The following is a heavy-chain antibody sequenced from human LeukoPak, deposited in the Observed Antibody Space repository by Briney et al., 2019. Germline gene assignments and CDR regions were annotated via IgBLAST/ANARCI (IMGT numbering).Heavy chain of an antibody. CDR2: INSNTGGT. CDR1: GYTFTGYH. J-gene: IGHJ3*02. V-gene: IGHV1-2*02. D-gene: IGHD6-6*01. Sequence: ASVKVSCKASGYTFTGYHMHWVRQAPGQGLERMGWINSNTGGTNYAQEFQGRVTMTRDTSISTAYMDLSSLRSDDTAVYYCARDDSSSSANAFDIWGQGTMVSVSS. CDR3: ARDDSSSSANAFDI.